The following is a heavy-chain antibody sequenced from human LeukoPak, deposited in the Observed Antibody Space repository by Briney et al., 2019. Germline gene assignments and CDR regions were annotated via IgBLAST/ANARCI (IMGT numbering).Heavy chain of an antibody. D-gene: IGHD3-9*01. J-gene: IGHJ6*02. V-gene: IGHV3-30*04. CDR1: GFTFSSYA. CDR2: ISHDGSNK. Sequence: GRSLRLSCAASGFTFSSYAMHWVRQAPGKGLEWVAVISHDGSNKYYADSVKGRFTISRDNSKNTLYLQMNSLRAEDTAVYYCARDLQYYDILTGYFKSYYYYGMDVWGQGTTVTVSS. CDR3: ARDLQYYDILTGYFKSYYYYGMDV.